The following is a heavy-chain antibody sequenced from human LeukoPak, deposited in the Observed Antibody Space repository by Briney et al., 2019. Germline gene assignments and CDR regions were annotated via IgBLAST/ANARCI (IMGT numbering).Heavy chain of an antibody. CDR2: ISWNSGSI. CDR3: AKDRIAAAKYYYGMDV. V-gene: IGHV3-9*01. Sequence: PGGSLRLSCAASGFTFDDYAMHWVRQAPGKGLEWVSGISWNSGSIGYADSVKGRFTISRDNAKNSLYLQMNSLRAEDTALYYCAKDRIAAAKYYYGMDVWGQGTTVTVSS. CDR1: GFTFDDYA. D-gene: IGHD6-13*01. J-gene: IGHJ6*02.